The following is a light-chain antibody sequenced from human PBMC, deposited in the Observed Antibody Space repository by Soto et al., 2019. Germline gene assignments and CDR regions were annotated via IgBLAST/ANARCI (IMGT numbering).Light chain of an antibody. J-gene: IGLJ1*01. CDR3: AAWDDILNGYV. V-gene: IGLV1-44*01. Sequence: QSGLTQPPSASGTPGQRVTISCSGSSSNIESNTVTWYQQLPGTAPKLVIYSNYDRPSGVPDRFSGSTSGTSASLVIRGLQSEDEADYYCAAWDDILNGYVFGGGTQVTVL. CDR1: SSNIESNT. CDR2: SNY.